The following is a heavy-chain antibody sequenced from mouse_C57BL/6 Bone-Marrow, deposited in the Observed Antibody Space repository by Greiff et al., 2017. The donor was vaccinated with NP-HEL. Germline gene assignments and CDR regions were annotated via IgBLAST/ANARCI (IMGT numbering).Heavy chain of an antibody. Sequence: QVQLKQPGAELVKPGASVKMSCKASGYTFTSYWITWVKQRPGQGLEWIGDIYPGSGSTNYNEKFKSKATLTVDTSSSTAYMQLSSLTSEDSAVYYCARKNYDYDYWYFDVWGTGTTVTVSS. CDR2: IYPGSGST. V-gene: IGHV1-55*01. CDR3: ARKNYDYDYWYFDV. D-gene: IGHD2-4*01. CDR1: GYTFTSYW. J-gene: IGHJ1*03.